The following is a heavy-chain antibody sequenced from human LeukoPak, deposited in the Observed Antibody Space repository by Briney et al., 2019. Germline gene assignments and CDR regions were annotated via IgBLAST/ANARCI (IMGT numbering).Heavy chain of an antibody. D-gene: IGHD3-10*01. CDR2: ISTYNSNT. Sequence: ASVKLSCKASGYTLTSYGISWVRQAPGQGLEWMGWISTYNSNTNYAQTLQGRVTMTTDTSTNTAYMELTSLRSDDTAVYYCARALPSGSYLAPVDYWVGGRVVSVS. CDR3: ARALPSGSYLAPVDY. J-gene: IGHJ4*02. V-gene: IGHV1-18*01. CDR1: GYTLTSYG.